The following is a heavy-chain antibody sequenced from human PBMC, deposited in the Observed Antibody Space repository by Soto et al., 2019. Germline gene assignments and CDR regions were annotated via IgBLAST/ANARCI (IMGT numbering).Heavy chain of an antibody. CDR3: ARQHSSSGYYYYGMDV. V-gene: IGHV5-51*01. D-gene: IGHD6-13*01. Sequence: PGESLKISCKGSGYSFTSYWIGWVRQMPGKGLEWMGIIYPGDSDTRYSPSFQGQVTISADKSISTAYLQWSSLKASDTAMYYCARQHSSSGYYYYGMDVWGQGTTVTVSS. CDR1: GYSFTSYW. J-gene: IGHJ6*02. CDR2: IYPGDSDT.